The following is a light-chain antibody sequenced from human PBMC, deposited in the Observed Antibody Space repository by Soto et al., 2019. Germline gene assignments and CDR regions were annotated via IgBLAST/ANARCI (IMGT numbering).Light chain of an antibody. CDR1: QSFNNW. CDR2: KAS. V-gene: IGKV1-5*03. CDR3: QQYNGYLWT. J-gene: IGKJ1*01. Sequence: DIQMTQSPSPLSASVGDRVTITCRASQSFNNWLAWYQQKPGKAPKLLIYKASSLESGVPSRFSGSGSGTAFTLTISSLQPDDFATYYCQQYNGYLWTFGQGTKVEIK.